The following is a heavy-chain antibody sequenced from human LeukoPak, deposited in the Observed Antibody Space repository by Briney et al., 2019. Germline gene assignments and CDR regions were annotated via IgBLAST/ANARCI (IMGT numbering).Heavy chain of an antibody. J-gene: IGHJ4*02. CDR3: AKAIPTDYYDSSGYLDY. Sequence: SGGSLRLSCAASGFTFDDYAMHWVRQAPGKGLEWVSLISWDGGSTYYADSVKGRFTISRDNSKNSLYLQMNSLRAEDTALYYCAKAIPTDYYDSSGYLDYWGQGTLVTVSS. D-gene: IGHD3-22*01. CDR2: ISWDGGST. V-gene: IGHV3-43D*03. CDR1: GFTFDDYA.